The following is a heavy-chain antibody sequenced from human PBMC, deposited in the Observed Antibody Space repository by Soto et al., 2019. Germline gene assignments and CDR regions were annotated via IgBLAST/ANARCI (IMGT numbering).Heavy chain of an antibody. CDR3: ARTYCTTTSCQPQGMDV. J-gene: IGHJ6*01. V-gene: IGHV4-38-2*01. D-gene: IGHD2-2*01. Sequence: SETLSLTCVVSSYSISSGFFWAWIRQPPGKGLEWVGSIYHTGDTHYNPSLRSQVSMSVDTSKNQFSLKLSSVTAADTAVYYCARTYCTTTSCQPQGMDVWGQVSTVTVSS. CDR1: SYSISSGFF. CDR2: IYHTGDT.